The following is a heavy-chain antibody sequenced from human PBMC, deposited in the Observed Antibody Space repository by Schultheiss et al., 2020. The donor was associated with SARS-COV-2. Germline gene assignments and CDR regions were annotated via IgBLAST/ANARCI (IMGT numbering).Heavy chain of an antibody. CDR2: ISSNGGST. J-gene: IGHJ5*02. CDR1: GFTFSSYA. D-gene: IGHD6-13*01. V-gene: IGHV3-64D*06. CDR3: VKDWAAVHWFDP. Sequence: GGSLRLSCAASGFTFSSYAMSWVRQAPGKGLEYVSAISSNGGSTYYADSVKGRFTISRDNSKNTLYLQMSSLRAEDTAVYYCVKDWAAVHWFDPWGQGTLVTVSS.